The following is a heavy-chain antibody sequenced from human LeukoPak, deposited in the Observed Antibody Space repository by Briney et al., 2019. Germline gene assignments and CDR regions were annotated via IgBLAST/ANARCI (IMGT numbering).Heavy chain of an antibody. CDR2: ISYNGGRK. CDR3: ARQETRNYYYEGLDY. D-gene: IGHD3-22*01. J-gene: IGHJ4*02. CDR1: GFSFSGYA. V-gene: IGHV3-30*04. Sequence: GGSLRLSCVASGFSFSGYAIHWVRQAPGKGLEWVALISYNGGRKDYADSVKGRFTIDRDDSKNTVYLHMNSLRPDDTAIYFCARQETRNYYYEGLDYWGQGNLVTVSS.